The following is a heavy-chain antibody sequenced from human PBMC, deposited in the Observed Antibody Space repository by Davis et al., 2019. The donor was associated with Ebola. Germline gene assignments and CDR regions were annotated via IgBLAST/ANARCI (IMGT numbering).Heavy chain of an antibody. CDR2: ISTGNGNA. CDR3: ARLGTSADYYAMDV. V-gene: IGHV1-3*04. J-gene: IGHJ6*02. Sequence: AASVKVSCKASGYNYNDFGVTWVRQAPGQRLEWMGWISTGNGNARYSQKFQGRVTITRDTSATTAYMELSSLRSEDTAVYYCARLGTSADYYAMDVWGQGTTVTVSS. CDR1: GYNYNDFG.